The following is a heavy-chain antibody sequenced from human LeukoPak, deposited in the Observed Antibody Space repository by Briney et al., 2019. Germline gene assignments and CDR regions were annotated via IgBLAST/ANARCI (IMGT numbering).Heavy chain of an antibody. D-gene: IGHD2/OR15-2a*01. CDR2: INSDGNST. CDR3: SRESRPFNVGYYFDL. Sequence: GGSLRLSCVASGFTFSNYAIHWVSQAPGKGLECGSAINSDGNSTHYADSVKGRFIISRDNSKNTLYLQMGSLRAEDMAIYYCSRESRPFNVGYYFDLWGQGSLVTVS. J-gene: IGHJ4*02. V-gene: IGHV3-64*02. CDR1: GFTFSNYA.